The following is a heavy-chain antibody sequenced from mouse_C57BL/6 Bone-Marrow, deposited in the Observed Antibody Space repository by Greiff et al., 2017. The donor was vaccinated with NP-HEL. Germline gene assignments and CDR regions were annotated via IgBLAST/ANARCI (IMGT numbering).Heavy chain of an antibody. CDR1: GYSITSGYY. CDR3: APIYDGYAMDY. CDR2: ISYDGSN. V-gene: IGHV3-6*02. D-gene: IGHD2-3*01. J-gene: IGHJ4*01. Sequence: EVKLEESGPGLVKPSQSLSLTCSVTGYSITSGYYWNWIRQFPGNKLEWMGYISYDGSNNYNPSLKNRISITRDTSKNQFFLKLNSVTTEDTATYYCAPIYDGYAMDYWGQGTSVTVSS.